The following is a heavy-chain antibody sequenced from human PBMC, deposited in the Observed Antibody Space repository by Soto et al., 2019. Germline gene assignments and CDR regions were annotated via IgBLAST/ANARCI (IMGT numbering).Heavy chain of an antibody. CDR1: GFTFSSYA. J-gene: IGHJ6*02. V-gene: IGHV3-30-3*01. D-gene: IGHD2-2*01. CDR2: ISYDGSNK. Sequence: GGSLRLSCAASGFTFSSYAMHWVRQAPGKGLEWVAVISYDGSNKYYADSVKGRFTISRDNSKNTLYLQMSSLRAEDTAVYYCARERLDYIVVVPAAIPAYYGMDVWGQGTTVTVSS. CDR3: ARERLDYIVVVPAAIPAYYGMDV.